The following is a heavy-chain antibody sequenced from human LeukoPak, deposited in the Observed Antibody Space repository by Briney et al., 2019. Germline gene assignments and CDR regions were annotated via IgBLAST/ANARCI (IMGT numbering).Heavy chain of an antibody. Sequence: SETLSLTCTVSGGSISSSSYYWGWIRQPPGKGLEWIGSIYYSGSTYYNPSLKSRVTISVDTSKNQFSLKLRSVTAADTAVYYCARETSQKGAHYMDVWGKGTTVTISS. V-gene: IGHV4-39*07. CDR2: IYYSGST. CDR1: GGSISSSSYY. J-gene: IGHJ6*03. D-gene: IGHD3-16*01. CDR3: ARETSQKGAHYMDV.